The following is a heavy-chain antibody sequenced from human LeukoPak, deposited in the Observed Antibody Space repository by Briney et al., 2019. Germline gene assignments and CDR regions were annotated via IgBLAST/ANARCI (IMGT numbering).Heavy chain of an antibody. J-gene: IGHJ4*02. Sequence: ASVKVSCKSSGYMFTSHGIHWLRQAPGQELEWMGWISAQNGNTNYMQQFLGRVTMTRDTSASTVYMELRSLKSDDTAVYYCARESIGGYGFDYWGQGTPVTVAS. CDR2: ISAQNGNT. V-gene: IGHV1-18*01. D-gene: IGHD6-25*01. CDR1: GYMFTSHG. CDR3: ARESIGGYGFDY.